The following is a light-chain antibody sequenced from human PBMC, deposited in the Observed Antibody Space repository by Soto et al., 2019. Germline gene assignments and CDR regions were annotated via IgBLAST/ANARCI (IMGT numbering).Light chain of an antibody. V-gene: IGKV3-20*01. CDR3: QQYGYSFRA. CDR1: QSVSSSY. CDR2: GAS. J-gene: IGKJ1*01. Sequence: EILLTQSPGTLSLSPGERATLSCRASQSVSSSYLSWYQLKPGQAPRLLIYGASSRATGIPDRFSGSGSGTAFPLTISRLEPEDFAVYYCQQYGYSFRAFGQGTKVEL.